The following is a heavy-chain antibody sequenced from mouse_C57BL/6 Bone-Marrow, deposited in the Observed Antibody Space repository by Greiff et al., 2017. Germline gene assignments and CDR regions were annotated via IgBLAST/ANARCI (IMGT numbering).Heavy chain of an antibody. V-gene: IGHV5-4*03. CDR3: ARLRLDY. Sequence: EVMLVESGGGLVKPGGSLKLSCAASGFTFSSSAMSWVRQTPEKRLEWVATISDGGSYTYYPDNVKGRFTISRDNAKNNLYLQMSHLKSEDTAMYYCARLRLDYWGQGTTLTVSS. CDR2: ISDGGSYT. CDR1: GFTFSSSA. J-gene: IGHJ2*01.